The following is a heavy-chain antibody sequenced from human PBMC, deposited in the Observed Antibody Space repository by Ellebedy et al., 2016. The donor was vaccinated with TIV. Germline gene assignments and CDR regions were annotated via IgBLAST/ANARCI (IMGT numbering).Heavy chain of an antibody. J-gene: IGHJ3*02. CDR1: GYTFTSYD. Sequence: ASVKVSCKASGYTFTSYDINWVRQATGQGLEWMGWMNPNSGNTGYAQKFQGRVTMTRNTSISTAYMELSSLRSEDTAVYYCAILSLYPGYSSSWLAFDIWGQGTMVTVSS. CDR2: MNPNSGNT. V-gene: IGHV1-8*01. D-gene: IGHD6-13*01. CDR3: AILSLYPGYSSSWLAFDI.